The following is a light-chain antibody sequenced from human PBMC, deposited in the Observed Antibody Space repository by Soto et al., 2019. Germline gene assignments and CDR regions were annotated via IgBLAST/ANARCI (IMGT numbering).Light chain of an antibody. CDR3: QHYGSSST. V-gene: IGKV3-20*01. CDR1: QSVSSN. Sequence: ESVLTQSPGTLSLSPGERATLSCRASQSVSSNLAWYQQKPGQAPRLLIYGASTRATGIPARFSGSGSGTDFTLTISRLEPEDFAVYYCQHYGSSSTFGQGTRLEIK. J-gene: IGKJ5*01. CDR2: GAS.